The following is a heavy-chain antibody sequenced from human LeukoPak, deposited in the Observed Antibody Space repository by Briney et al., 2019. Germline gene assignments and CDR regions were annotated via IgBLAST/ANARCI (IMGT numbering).Heavy chain of an antibody. D-gene: IGHD2-2*01. Sequence: GGSLRLSCAASGFTFSSYWMHWVRQAPGKGLEWVSVIYSGGSTYHADSVKGRFTISRDNSKNTLYLQMNSLRAEDTAVYYCARPSSTSSFSWYFDLWGRGTLVTVSS. CDR1: GFTFSSYW. CDR3: ARPSSTSSFSWYFDL. V-gene: IGHV3-53*01. J-gene: IGHJ2*01. CDR2: IYSGGST.